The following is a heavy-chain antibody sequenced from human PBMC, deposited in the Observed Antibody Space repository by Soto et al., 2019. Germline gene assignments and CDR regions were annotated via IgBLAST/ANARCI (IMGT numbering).Heavy chain of an antibody. CDR1: GGTFSSYA. CDR3: ARVGDCSSTSCYTVDFDY. V-gene: IGHV1-69*01. CDR2: IIPIFGTA. Sequence: QVQLVQSGAEVKKPGSSVKVSCKASGGTFSSYAISWVRQAPGQGLEWMGGIIPIFGTANYAQKFQGRVTITADESTSTAYMELSSLRSEDTAVYYCARVGDCSSTSCYTVDFDYWGQGTLVTVSS. D-gene: IGHD2-2*02. J-gene: IGHJ4*02.